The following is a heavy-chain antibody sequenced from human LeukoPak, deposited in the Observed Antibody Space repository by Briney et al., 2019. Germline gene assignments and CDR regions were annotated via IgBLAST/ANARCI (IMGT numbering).Heavy chain of an antibody. V-gene: IGHV3-30*02. CDR3: PAIYIAQFPIRVY. J-gene: IGHJ4*02. D-gene: IGHD5-18*01. Sequence: PGGSLRLSCAASGLTFSGYGMHWVRQAPGKGLEWVSVIPYDGSDKYYADSVKGRFTISRDNSKNTLHLQMNGVRVEDTAVYYCPAIYIAQFPIRVYWGQGTLVTVSS. CDR1: GLTFSGYG. CDR2: IPYDGSDK.